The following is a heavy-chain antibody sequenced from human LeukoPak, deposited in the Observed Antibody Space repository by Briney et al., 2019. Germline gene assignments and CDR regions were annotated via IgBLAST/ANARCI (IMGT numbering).Heavy chain of an antibody. CDR3: ARGRPLAAAGTDY. CDR2: ISSSSSYI. J-gene: IGHJ4*02. V-gene: IGHV3-21*01. Sequence: GGSLRLSCAASGFTFSSYSMNWVRQAPGKGLEWVSSISSSSSYIYYADSVKGRFTISRDNAKNSLYLQVNSLRAEDTAVYYCARGRPLAAAGTDYWGQGTLVTVSS. CDR1: GFTFSSYS. D-gene: IGHD6-13*01.